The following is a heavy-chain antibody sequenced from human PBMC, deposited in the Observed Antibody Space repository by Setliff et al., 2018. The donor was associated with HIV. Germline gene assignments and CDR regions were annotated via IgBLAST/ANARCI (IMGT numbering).Heavy chain of an antibody. Sequence: GASVKVSCKASGYTFTSDHLHWVRQAPGQGLEWMGMITPSDGNTNYEQKFQGRVTMTRDTSISTAYMELSRLRSDDTAVYYCARAPHVAVAGTSGFDYWGQGTLVTVSS. D-gene: IGHD6-19*01. J-gene: IGHJ4*02. CDR1: GYTFTSDH. CDR2: ITPSDGNT. CDR3: ARAPHVAVAGTSGFDY. V-gene: IGHV1-46*01.